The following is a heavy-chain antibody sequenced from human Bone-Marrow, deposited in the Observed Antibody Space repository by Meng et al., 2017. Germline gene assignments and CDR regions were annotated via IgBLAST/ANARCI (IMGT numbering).Heavy chain of an antibody. V-gene: IGHV3-74*01. D-gene: IGHD3-3*01. J-gene: IGHJ4*02. CDR2: ISRT. CDR3: ARDLAWVLFDY. CDR1: GFTFGSYW. Sequence: GGSLRLSCAASGFTFGSYWMHWVRQGPGKGLVWVSRISRTAYADSVKGRFTISRDNAKNTLYLQMNSLRADDTAVYYCARDLAWVLFDYWGQGALVTVSS.